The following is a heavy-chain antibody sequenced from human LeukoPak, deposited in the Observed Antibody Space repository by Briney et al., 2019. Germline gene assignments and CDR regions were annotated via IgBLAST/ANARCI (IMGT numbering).Heavy chain of an antibody. V-gene: IGHV1-8*01. J-gene: IGHJ3*02. D-gene: IGHD1-14*01. CDR2: MNPNSGNT. CDR3: ASPAGTLSDAFDI. CDR1: GYTFTSYD. Sequence: GASVKVSCKASGYTFTSYDINWVRQATGQGLEWMGWMNPNSGNTGYAQKFQGRVAMTRNTSISTAYMELSSLRSEDTAVYYCASPAGTLSDAFDIWGQGTMVTVSS.